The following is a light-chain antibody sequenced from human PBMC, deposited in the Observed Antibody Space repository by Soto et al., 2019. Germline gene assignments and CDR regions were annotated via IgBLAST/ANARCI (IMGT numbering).Light chain of an antibody. CDR3: NSYTSASTYV. V-gene: IGLV2-14*03. CDR2: YVD. CDR1: SRDVGAYDY. J-gene: IGLJ1*01. Sequence: QSALTQPASVSGSPGQSITISCTGTSRDVGAYDYVSWYLQYPDKAPQLLIYYVDHRPSGVSSRFSGSKSDNTASLTISGLQAEDEDDYDCNSYTSASTYVFGTGTKLTVL.